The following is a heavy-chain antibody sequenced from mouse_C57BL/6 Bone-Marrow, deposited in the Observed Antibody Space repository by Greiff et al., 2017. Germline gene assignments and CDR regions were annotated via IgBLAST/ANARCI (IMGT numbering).Heavy chain of an antibody. Sequence: EVKLVESGGGLVKPGGSLKLSCAASGFTFSSYAMSWVRQTPEKRLEWVATISDGGSYTYYPDNVKGRFTISRDNAKNNLYLQMSHLKSEDTAMYYCARDRYGSSFYAMDYWGQGTSVTVSS. CDR2: ISDGGSYT. CDR1: GFTFSSYA. V-gene: IGHV5-4*01. D-gene: IGHD1-1*01. CDR3: ARDRYGSSFYAMDY. J-gene: IGHJ4*01.